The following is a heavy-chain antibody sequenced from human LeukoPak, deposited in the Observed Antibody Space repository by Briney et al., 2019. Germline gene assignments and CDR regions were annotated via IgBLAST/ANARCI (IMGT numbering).Heavy chain of an antibody. CDR3: SRESGAFCPFGY. J-gene: IGHJ4*02. V-gene: IGHV4/OR15-8*02. Sequence: PSETLSLTCGVSGGSIRSTNWWSWVRQPPGQGLEWIGEISLSGQTNYNPSLNGRVTMSLDESRNQLSLKLTSVTAADTAIYHCSRESGAFCPFGYWGQGTLVIVPP. D-gene: IGHD1-26*01. CDR1: GGSIRSTNW. CDR2: ISLSGQT.